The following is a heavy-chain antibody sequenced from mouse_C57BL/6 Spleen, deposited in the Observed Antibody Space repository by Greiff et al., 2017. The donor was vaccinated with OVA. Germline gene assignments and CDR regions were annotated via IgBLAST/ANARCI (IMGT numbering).Heavy chain of an antibody. CDR3: ARDYGSSLYSFDY. J-gene: IGHJ2*01. CDR2: IDPSDSYT. Sequence: VQLQQPGAELVMPGASVKLSCKASGYTFTSYWMHWVKQRPGQGLEWIGEIDPSDSYTNYNQKFKGKSTLSVDKSSSTAYMQRSSLTSEDSAVYYCARDYGSSLYSFDYWGQGTTLTVSS. V-gene: IGHV1-69*01. CDR1: GYTFTSYW. D-gene: IGHD1-1*01.